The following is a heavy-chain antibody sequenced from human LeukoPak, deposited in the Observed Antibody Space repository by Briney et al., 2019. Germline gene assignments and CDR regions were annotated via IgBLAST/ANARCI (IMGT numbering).Heavy chain of an antibody. Sequence: SVKVSCKASGGTFSSYGISWVRQAPGQGLEWMGGIIPIFGTANYAQKFQGRVTITTDESTSTAYMELSSLRSEDTAVYYCAWGDLAAAGTYNWFDPWGQGTLVTVSS. CDR2: IIPIFGTA. D-gene: IGHD6-13*01. V-gene: IGHV1-69*05. CDR1: GGTFSSYG. CDR3: AWGDLAAAGTYNWFDP. J-gene: IGHJ5*02.